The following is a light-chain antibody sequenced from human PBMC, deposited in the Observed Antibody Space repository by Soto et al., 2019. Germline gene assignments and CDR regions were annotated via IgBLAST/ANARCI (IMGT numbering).Light chain of an antibody. J-gene: IGKJ4*01. CDR2: GAS. CDR1: QSVSSN. CDR3: QQSYRTPLT. Sequence: EIVMTQSPATLSVSPGERATLSCRASQSVSSNLAWYQQKPGQAPRLLIYGASTRATGIPARFSGSGSGTEFTLTISSLQSEDSATYYCQQSYRTPLTFGGGTKGEL. V-gene: IGKV3-15*01.